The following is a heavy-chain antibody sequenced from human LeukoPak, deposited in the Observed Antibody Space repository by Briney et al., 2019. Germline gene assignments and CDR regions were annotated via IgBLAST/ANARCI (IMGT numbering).Heavy chain of an antibody. CDR2: INPNSGGT. J-gene: IGHJ5*02. CDR3: AREGRGLYYDFWSGRNWFDP. V-gene: IGHV1-2*02. CDR1: GYTFTSYG. Sequence: ASVKVSCKASGYTFTSYGISWVRQAPGQGLEWMGWINPNSGGTNYAQKFQGRVTMTRDTSISTAYMELSRLRSDDTAVYYCAREGRGLYYDFWSGRNWFDPWGQGTLVTVSS. D-gene: IGHD3-3*01.